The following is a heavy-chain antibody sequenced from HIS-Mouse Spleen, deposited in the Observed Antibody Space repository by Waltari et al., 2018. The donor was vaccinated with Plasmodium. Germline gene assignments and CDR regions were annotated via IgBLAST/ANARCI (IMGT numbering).Heavy chain of an antibody. D-gene: IGHD1-7*01. J-gene: IGHJ4*02. Sequence: QLQLQESGPGLVKPSETLSLTCPVPGGSISSSSYYWGWIRQPPGKGLEWIGSIYYSGSTYYNPSLKSRVTISVDTSKNQFSLKLSSVTAADTAVYYCARDRITGTSYFDCWGQGTLVTVSS. CDR2: IYYSGST. V-gene: IGHV4-39*07. CDR1: GGSISSSSYY. CDR3: ARDRITGTSYFDC.